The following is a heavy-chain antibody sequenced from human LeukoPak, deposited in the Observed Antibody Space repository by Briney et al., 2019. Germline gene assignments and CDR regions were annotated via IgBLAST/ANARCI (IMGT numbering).Heavy chain of an antibody. CDR3: ARDGSWGDYQFYFYMDV. CDR2: ISASGHYI. V-gene: IGHV3-23*01. D-gene: IGHD2-2*01. Sequence: PGGSLRLSCEASGFTFGSFAMSWVRRAPGKGLEWLSGISASGHYIYNADSVKGRFTISRDNSKNTLYIEMNSLRAEDTAVYYCARDGSWGDYQFYFYMDVWGKGTTVTVSS. J-gene: IGHJ6*03. CDR1: GFTFGSFA.